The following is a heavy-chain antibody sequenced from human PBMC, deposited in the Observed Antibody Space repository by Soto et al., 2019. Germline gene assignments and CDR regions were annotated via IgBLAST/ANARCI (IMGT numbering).Heavy chain of an antibody. CDR1: RGTFGNYA. Sequence: QVQLVQSGAEVKKPGSSVKVSCKASRGTFGNYAVSWVRQAPGQGLEWMGGTMPVFGTVNYAQKFQGRVTISADKLTNTAYMELSSLRSEDTDVYYCSRGAVPGIYGEDVWGQGTTVTVSS. CDR3: SRGAVPGIYGEDV. D-gene: IGHD3-10*01. V-gene: IGHV1-69*06. CDR2: TMPVFGTV. J-gene: IGHJ6*02.